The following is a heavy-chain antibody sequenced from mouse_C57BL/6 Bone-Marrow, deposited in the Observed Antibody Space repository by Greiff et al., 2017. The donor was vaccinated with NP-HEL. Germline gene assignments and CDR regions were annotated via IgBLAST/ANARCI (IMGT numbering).Heavy chain of an antibody. CDR1: GFTFTDYY. Sequence: EVKVVESGGGLVQPGGSLSLSSAASGFTFTDYYMSWVRQPPGKALEWLGFIRNKANGYTTEYSASVKGRFTISRDNSQSILYLQMNALRAEDSATYYCARCNSKGNVFDYWGQGTTLTVSS. CDR3: ARCNSKGNVFDY. D-gene: IGHD2-5*01. V-gene: IGHV7-3*01. CDR2: IRNKANGYTT. J-gene: IGHJ2*01.